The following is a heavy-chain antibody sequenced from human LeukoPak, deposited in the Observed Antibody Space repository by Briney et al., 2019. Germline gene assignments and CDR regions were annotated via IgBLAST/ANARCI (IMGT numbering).Heavy chain of an antibody. CDR2: INPNSGGT. CDR1: GYTFTGYY. D-gene: IGHD3-10*01. V-gene: IGHV1-2*02. J-gene: IGHJ3*02. CDR3: ARDSGSGSYYNVAFDI. Sequence: GASVKVSCKASGYTFTGYYMHWVRQAPGQGLEWMRWINPNSGGTNYAQKFQGRVTMTRDTSISTAYMELSRLRSDDTAVYYCARDSGSGSYYNVAFDIWGQGTMVTVSS.